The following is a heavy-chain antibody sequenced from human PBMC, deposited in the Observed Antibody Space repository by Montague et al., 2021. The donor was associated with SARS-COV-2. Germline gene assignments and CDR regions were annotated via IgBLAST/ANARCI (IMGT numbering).Heavy chain of an antibody. CDR3: ARETYTSGWFQQFDY. D-gene: IGHD6-19*01. V-gene: IGHV4-39*01. Sequence: SETLSLTCSVSGDSINNSRYYWGWIRQPPGKGLEWIGSIYYSGTTYYXPSLQSRVTISVDTSKKQFSLKLSSVTAADTAVYYCARETYTSGWFQQFDYWGQGTLVTVSS. CDR1: GDSINNSRYY. J-gene: IGHJ4*02. CDR2: IYYSGTT.